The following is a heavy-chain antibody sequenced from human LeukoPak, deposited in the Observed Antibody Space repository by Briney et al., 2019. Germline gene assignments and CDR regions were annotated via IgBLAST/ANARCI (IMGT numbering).Heavy chain of an antibody. Sequence: GEFLKTSRKGSGNRFIKFWNGWVRQMSGQGLEWMGIIHPGDSDTRYSPFFEGQVTISVDKSISTAYLQWSSLKASDTAMYYCARWGLLGYCSGASCYDAFDIWGQGIMVTVSS. J-gene: IGHJ3*02. CDR2: IHPGDSDT. CDR3: ARWGLLGYCSGASCYDAFDI. V-gene: IGHV5-51*01. D-gene: IGHD2-15*01. CDR1: GNRFIKFW.